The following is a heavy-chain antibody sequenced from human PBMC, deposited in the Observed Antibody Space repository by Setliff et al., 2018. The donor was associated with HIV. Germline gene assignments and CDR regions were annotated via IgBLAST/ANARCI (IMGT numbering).Heavy chain of an antibody. Sequence: ETLSLTCAVSGYSIGSGSFWGWIRQPPGKGLEWIATIPHNGGTYYNPDPSLKSRVTISVDPSKNTLYLQMNSLRPEDTAVYYCAKVGQQLADWYFDLWGRGTLVTVSS. CDR2: IPHNGGT. CDR1: GYSIGSGSF. V-gene: IGHV4-38-2*01. CDR3: AKVGQQLADWYFDL. D-gene: IGHD6-13*01. J-gene: IGHJ2*01.